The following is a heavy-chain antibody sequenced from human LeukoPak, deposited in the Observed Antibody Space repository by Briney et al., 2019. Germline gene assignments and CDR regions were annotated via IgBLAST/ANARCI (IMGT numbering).Heavy chain of an antibody. Sequence: SETLSLTRTVSGVSISSYYWSWIRQPAGKGLEWIGRVYTSGGTGYNPSLKSRVNMSADTSKNQFSLKLSSVTAADTAVYYCATGGGYFYGAEYFQHWGQGALVTVSS. CDR2: VYTSGGT. V-gene: IGHV4-4*07. CDR1: GVSISSYY. CDR3: ATGGGYFYGAEYFQH. D-gene: IGHD3-22*01. J-gene: IGHJ1*01.